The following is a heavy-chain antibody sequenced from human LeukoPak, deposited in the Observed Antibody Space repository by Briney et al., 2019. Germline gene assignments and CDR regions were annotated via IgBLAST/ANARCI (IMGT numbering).Heavy chain of an antibody. CDR1: GYRFTNYW. Sequence: GESLKISCKGSGYRFTNYWIGWVRQLPGKGLEWMGIIYPGDSNTRYSPSFQGQVTISADKSINTAYVQWSSLKASDTAMYYCARRVVNNRNWYFNLWGRGTLVTVSS. CDR3: ARRVVNNRNWYFNL. D-gene: IGHD4-23*01. J-gene: IGHJ2*01. V-gene: IGHV5-51*01. CDR2: IYPGDSNT.